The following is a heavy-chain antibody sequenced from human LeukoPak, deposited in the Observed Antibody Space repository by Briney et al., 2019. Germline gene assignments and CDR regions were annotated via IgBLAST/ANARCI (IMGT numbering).Heavy chain of an antibody. Sequence: PGGSLRLSCAASGFTFNTYWMTWVRQAPGKGLESVAYINKDGSDKYYVDSVKGRFTVSGDNAKNSLYLQMNSLRAEDTAVYYCARDAGYGGNSDYWGQGTLVTVSS. CDR1: GFTFNTYW. V-gene: IGHV3-7*01. D-gene: IGHD4-23*01. CDR3: ARDAGYGGNSDY. CDR2: INKDGSDK. J-gene: IGHJ4*02.